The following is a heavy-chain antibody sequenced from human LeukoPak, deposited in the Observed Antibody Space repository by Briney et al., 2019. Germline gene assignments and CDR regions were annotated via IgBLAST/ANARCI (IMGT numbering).Heavy chain of an antibody. J-gene: IGHJ2*01. CDR1: GDSVSSNSVA. CDR2: TYYRSKWYN. V-gene: IGHV6-1*01. CDR3: ARVGPRGWYFDL. Sequence: SQTLSLTCAISGDSVSSNSVAWNWIRQSPSRGLEWLGRTYYRSKWYNDYAVSVKSRITINPDTSKNQFFLQLNSVTPEDTAVYYCARVGPRGWYFDLWAVAPWSLSPQ.